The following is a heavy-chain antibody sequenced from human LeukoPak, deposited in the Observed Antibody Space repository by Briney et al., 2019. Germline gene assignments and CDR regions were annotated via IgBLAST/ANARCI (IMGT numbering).Heavy chain of an antibody. D-gene: IGHD6-13*01. CDR1: GFTFSSYG. Sequence: PGGSLRLSCAASGFTFSSYGMHWVRQAPGKGLEWVAVIWYGGSNKYYADSVKGRFTISRDNSKNTLYLQMNSLRTEDTAVYYCAKDYGSSWPLFDYWGQGTLVTVSS. CDR2: IWYGGSNK. J-gene: IGHJ4*02. CDR3: AKDYGSSWPLFDY. V-gene: IGHV3-30*02.